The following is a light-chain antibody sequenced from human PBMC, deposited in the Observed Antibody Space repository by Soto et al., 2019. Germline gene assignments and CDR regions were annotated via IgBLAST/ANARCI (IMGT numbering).Light chain of an antibody. CDR3: AAWDDSLRAVV. J-gene: IGLJ2*01. CDR2: RNH. Sequence: QSVLTQSPSASVTPGQRVTISCSGSRSNIGTYAENWYQQLPGAAPTLLIFRNHQRPSGVPDRFSGSKSGTSASLAISGPQSEDEADYYCAAWDDSLRAVVFGGGTKVTVL. CDR1: RSNIGTYA. V-gene: IGLV1-44*01.